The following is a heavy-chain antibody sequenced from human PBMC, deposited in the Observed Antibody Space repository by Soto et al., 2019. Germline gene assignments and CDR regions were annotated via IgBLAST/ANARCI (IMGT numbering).Heavy chain of an antibody. D-gene: IGHD2-8*01. J-gene: IGHJ6*01. Sequence: EVQLVESGGDLVQPGGSLRLSCAASGFTVSSKSMSWVRQAPGKGLEWVSLIQSGGSTYYAGAVKGRSTTSRDFSENTLNCQVRSLRVEDTVVYYCTGDDGHCYGVRFSGVPMDVWGNGTTVTVSP. V-gene: IGHV3-66*01. CDR2: IQSGGST. CDR1: GFTVSSKS. CDR3: TGDDGHCYGVRFSGVPMDV.